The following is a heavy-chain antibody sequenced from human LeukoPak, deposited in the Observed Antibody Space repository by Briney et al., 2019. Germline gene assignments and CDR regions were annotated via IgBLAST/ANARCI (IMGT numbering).Heavy chain of an antibody. CDR1: GGSFSDYY. CDR2: INHSGST. CDR3: AGGIAARPDY. V-gene: IGHV4-34*01. D-gene: IGHD6-6*01. Sequence: SETLSLTCAVYGGSFSDYYWSWIRQPPGKGLEWIGEINHSGSTNYNPSLKSRVTISVDTSKNQFSLKLSSVTAADTAVFYCAGGIAARPDYWGQGTLVTVSS. J-gene: IGHJ4*02.